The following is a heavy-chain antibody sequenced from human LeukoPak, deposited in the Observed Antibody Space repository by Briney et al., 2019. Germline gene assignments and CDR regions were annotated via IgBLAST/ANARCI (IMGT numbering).Heavy chain of an antibody. V-gene: IGHV4-34*01. Sequence: SETLSLTCAVYGGSFSGYYWSWIRQPPGKGLEWIGEINHSGSTHYNPSLKSRVTISVDTSKNQFSLKLSSVTAADTAVYYCARGPSGTVYYYYYGMDVWGQGTTVTVSS. J-gene: IGHJ6*02. D-gene: IGHD1-1*01. CDR2: INHSGST. CDR3: ARGPSGTVYYYYYGMDV. CDR1: GGSFSGYY.